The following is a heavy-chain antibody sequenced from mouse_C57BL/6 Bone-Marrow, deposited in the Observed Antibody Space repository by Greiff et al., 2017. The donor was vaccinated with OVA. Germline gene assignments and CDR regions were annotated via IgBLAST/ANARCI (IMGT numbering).Heavy chain of an antibody. V-gene: IGHV1-64*01. Sequence: VQVVESGAELVKPGASVKLSCKASGYTFTSYWMHWVKQRPGQGLEWIGMIHPNSGSTNYNEKFKSKATLTVDKSSSTAYMQLSSLTSEDSAVYYCSIYYDYDGYYFDYWGQGTTLTVSS. J-gene: IGHJ2*01. CDR3: SIYYDYDGYYFDY. CDR2: IHPNSGST. D-gene: IGHD2-4*01. CDR1: GYTFTSYW.